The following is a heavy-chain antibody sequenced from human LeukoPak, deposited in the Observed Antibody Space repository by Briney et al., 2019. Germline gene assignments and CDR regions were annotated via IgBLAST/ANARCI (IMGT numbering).Heavy chain of an antibody. CDR2: ISYDGSNK. J-gene: IGHJ4*02. Sequence: TGGSLRLSCAASGFTFSSYGMHWVRQAPGKGLEWVAVISYDGSNKYYADSVKGRFTISRDNSKNTLYLQMNSLRAEDTAVYYCAKGRRYGDSENFDYWGQGTLVTVSS. CDR1: GFTFSSYG. D-gene: IGHD4-17*01. CDR3: AKGRRYGDSENFDY. V-gene: IGHV3-30*18.